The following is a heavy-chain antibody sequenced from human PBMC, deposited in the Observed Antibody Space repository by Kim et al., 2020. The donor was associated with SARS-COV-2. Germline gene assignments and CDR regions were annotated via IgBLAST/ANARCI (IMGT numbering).Heavy chain of an antibody. V-gene: IGHV4-31*03. CDR2: IYYSGST. D-gene: IGHD3-3*01. J-gene: IGHJ6*02. CDR1: GGSISSGGYY. CDR3: ARAHRTIFGVVEYMDV. Sequence: SETLSLTCTVSGGSISSGGYYWSWIRQHPGKGLEWIGYIYYSGSTYYNPSLESRVTISVDTSKNQFSLKLSSVTAADTAVYYCARAHRTIFGVVEYMDVWGQGTTVTVSS.